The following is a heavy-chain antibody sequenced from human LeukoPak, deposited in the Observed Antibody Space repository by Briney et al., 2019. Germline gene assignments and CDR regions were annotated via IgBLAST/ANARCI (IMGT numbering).Heavy chain of an antibody. CDR3: ARDLRLRMFDY. CDR2: ISSNGGST. J-gene: IGHJ4*02. V-gene: IGHV3-64*01. D-gene: IGHD2-15*01. Sequence: GGSLRLSCAASGFTFRSYAMHWVRQAPGKGLEYVSAISSNGGSTYYANSVKGRFTISRDNSKNTLYLQMGSLRAEDMAVYYCARDLRLRMFDYWGQGTLVTVSS. CDR1: GFTFRSYA.